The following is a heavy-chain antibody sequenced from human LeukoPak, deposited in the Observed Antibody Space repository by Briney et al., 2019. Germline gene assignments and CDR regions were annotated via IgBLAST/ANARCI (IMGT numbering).Heavy chain of an antibody. CDR2: IYYGGST. J-gene: IGHJ4*02. CDR1: GGSISSRSYY. D-gene: IGHD3-10*01. V-gene: IGHV4-39*06. CDR3: ARAHRGRFGELDFDY. Sequence: PSETLSLTCAVSGGSISSRSYYWGWIRQPPGKGLEWIGSIYYGGSTYYSPSLKSRITISIDTSKNQFALKLSSVTAADTAVYYCARAHRGRFGELDFDYWGQGTLVTVSS.